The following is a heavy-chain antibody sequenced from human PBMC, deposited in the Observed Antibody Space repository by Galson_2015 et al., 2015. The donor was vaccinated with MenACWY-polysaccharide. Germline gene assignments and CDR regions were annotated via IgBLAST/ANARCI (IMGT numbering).Heavy chain of an antibody. J-gene: IGHJ4*02. CDR3: AKHPKPYGGHHFDS. V-gene: IGHV3-23*01. D-gene: IGHD4-23*01. CDR2: VDGGGENT. CDR1: GFTFSTSA. Sequence: SLRLSCAASGFTFSTSAMAWVRHGPGKGLEWVSIVDGGGENTYYADSVRGRFTISRDNSKNTLFLQMSSLRADDTAVYYCAKHPKPYGGHHFDSWGQGSQVTVSS.